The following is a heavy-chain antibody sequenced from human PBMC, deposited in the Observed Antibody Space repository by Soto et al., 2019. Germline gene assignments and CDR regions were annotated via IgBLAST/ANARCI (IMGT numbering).Heavy chain of an antibody. V-gene: IGHV4-39*01. CDR2: SYYSGTS. CDR1: GGSIRVQSYY. J-gene: IGHJ5*02. Sequence: PSEPLSLTCTVSGGSIRVQSYYWTWIRQTPGKGLEWVGSSYYSGTSYFNPALKGRDTISVDTSTNQFSLRLTSVTAADTAVYYCTRRYNWNDYYFDPWGQGTLVTVSS. CDR3: TRRYNWNDYYFDP. D-gene: IGHD1-20*01.